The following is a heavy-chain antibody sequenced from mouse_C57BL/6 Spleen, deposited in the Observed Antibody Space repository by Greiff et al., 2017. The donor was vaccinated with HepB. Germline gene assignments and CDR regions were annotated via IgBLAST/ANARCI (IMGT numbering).Heavy chain of an antibody. CDR2: INPSTGGT. D-gene: IGHD1-1*01. V-gene: IGHV1-43*01. CDR1: GYSFTGYY. Sequence: VQLQQSGPELVKPGASVKISCKASGYSFTGYYMHWVKQSSEKSLEWIGEINPSTGGTSYNQKFKGKATLTVDKSSSTAYMQLKSLTSEDSAVYYCARGYYYGSSHGGAMDYWGQGTSVTVSS. J-gene: IGHJ4*01. CDR3: ARGYYYGSSHGGAMDY.